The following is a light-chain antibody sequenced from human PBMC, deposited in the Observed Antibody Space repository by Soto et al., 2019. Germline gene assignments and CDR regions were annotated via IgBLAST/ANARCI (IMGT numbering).Light chain of an antibody. Sequence: ELVLTQSPGTLSLSPGERATLSCRASQSVSSSYLAWYQQKPGQAPRLLIYGASSRATGIPDRFSGSGSGTDFTLTISRLEPEDFAVYYCQQYGSSPLTFGGWTKV. J-gene: IGKJ4*01. CDR1: QSVSSSY. CDR2: GAS. CDR3: QQYGSSPLT. V-gene: IGKV3-20*01.